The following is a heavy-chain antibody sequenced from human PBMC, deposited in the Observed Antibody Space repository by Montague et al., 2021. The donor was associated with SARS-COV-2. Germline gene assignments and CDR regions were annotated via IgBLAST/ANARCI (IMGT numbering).Heavy chain of an antibody. V-gene: IGHV4-59*01. CDR2: IYYSGST. CDR3: ARGIPIAAALINGFDP. J-gene: IGHJ5*02. Sequence: SETLSLTCTVSGGSISSYCWCWIRQPPGQGLEWIGFIYYSGSTNSNPSLTIQVTISVSTSKTQFSLKLSSVTAAATAVYYCARGIPIAAALINGFDPWGQGTLVTVSS. D-gene: IGHD6-13*01. CDR1: GGSISSYC.